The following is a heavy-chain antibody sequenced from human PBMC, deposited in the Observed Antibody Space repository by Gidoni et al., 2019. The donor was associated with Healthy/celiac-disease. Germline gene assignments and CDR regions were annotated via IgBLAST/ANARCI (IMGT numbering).Heavy chain of an antibody. CDR2: IYYSGST. D-gene: IGHD6-19*01. CDR1: GGSISSSSYY. J-gene: IGHJ3*02. Sequence: QLQLQESRPGLVKPSETLSLTCTVSGGSISSSSYYWGWIRQPPGKGLEWIGSIYYSGSTYYNPSLKSRVTISVDTSKNQFSLKLSSVTAADTAVYYCARIPIAVAGTDAFDIWGQGTMVTVSS. CDR3: ARIPIAVAGTDAFDI. V-gene: IGHV4-39*01.